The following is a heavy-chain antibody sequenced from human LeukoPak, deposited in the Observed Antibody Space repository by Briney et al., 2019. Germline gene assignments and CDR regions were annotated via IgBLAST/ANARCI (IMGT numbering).Heavy chain of an antibody. CDR1: GFTFKNVW. D-gene: IGHD4-17*01. Sequence: SGGSLRLSCAASGFTFKNVWMTWIRQAPGMGLEWVGRIRSNIDGGTTDYAAPVRGRFAISRDDSKNTVYLQVNSLRAEDTAVYYCARSIRAVATVTTGGDYWGQGTLVTVSS. J-gene: IGHJ4*02. CDR3: ARSIRAVATVTTGGDY. CDR2: IRSNIDGGTT. V-gene: IGHV3-15*01.